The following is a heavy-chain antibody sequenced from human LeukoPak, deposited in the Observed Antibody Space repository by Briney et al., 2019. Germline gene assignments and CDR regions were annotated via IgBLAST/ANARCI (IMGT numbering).Heavy chain of an antibody. CDR3: TRARNGDGYNDAFDI. V-gene: IGHV3-11*01. Sequence: GGSLRLSCAASGFTYSDSYMSWIRQPPGKGLECVSYISPGTTSIYYAHSVKGRFTISRDNARNSLFLQMNSLRAEDSGVYYCTRARNGDGYNDAFDIWGQGTKVTVSS. CDR2: ISPGTTSI. D-gene: IGHD5-24*01. CDR1: GFTYSDSY. J-gene: IGHJ3*02.